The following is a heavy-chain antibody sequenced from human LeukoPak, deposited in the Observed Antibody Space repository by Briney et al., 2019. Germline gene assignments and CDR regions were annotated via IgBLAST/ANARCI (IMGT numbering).Heavy chain of an antibody. V-gene: IGHV1-2*02. Sequence: GASVTVSCKASGYTFTGYYMHWVRQAPGQGLEWMGWINPNSGGTNYAQKFQGRVTMTRDTSISTAYMELSRLRSDDTAVYYCARSYSSSWYRNYYFDYWGQGTLVTVSS. CDR3: ARSYSSSWYRNYYFDY. J-gene: IGHJ4*02. CDR1: GYTFTGYY. CDR2: INPNSGGT. D-gene: IGHD6-13*01.